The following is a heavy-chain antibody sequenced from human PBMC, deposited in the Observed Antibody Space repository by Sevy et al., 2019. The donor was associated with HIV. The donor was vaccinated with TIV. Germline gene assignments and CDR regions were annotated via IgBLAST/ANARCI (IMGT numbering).Heavy chain of an antibody. CDR1: GFTFGEYG. V-gene: IGHV3-33*08. CDR2: ISHDGRNHK. J-gene: IGHJ4*02. CDR3: ARDRGEILRSAFKS. D-gene: IGHD3-10*01. Sequence: GGSLRLSCAASGFTFGEYGMHWVRQAPGKGLKWVAVISHDGRNHKYNADFVKGRFTISRDNSKNMVYLQMNSLRVEDTAIYYCARDRGEILRSAFKSWGQGTLVTVSS.